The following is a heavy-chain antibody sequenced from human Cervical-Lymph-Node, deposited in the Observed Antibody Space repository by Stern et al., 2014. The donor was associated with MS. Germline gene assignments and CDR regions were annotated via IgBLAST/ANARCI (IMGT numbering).Heavy chain of an antibody. V-gene: IGHV1-3*01. CDR2: INAGNGNT. J-gene: IGHJ4*02. Sequence: MQLVESGAEVKKPGASVKVSCKASGYTFTNYVMHWVRQAPGQRLEWMGWINAGNGNTRYSQRFLGRVTFTRDTSATTAYMELSSLRSEDTAIYYCARVSSSWLWYFDYWGQGTLVSVSS. CDR3: ARVSSSWLWYFDY. D-gene: IGHD6-13*01. CDR1: GYTFTNYV.